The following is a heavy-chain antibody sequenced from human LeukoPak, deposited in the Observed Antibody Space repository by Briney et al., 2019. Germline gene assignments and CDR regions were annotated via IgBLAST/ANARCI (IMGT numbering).Heavy chain of an antibody. Sequence: PGRSLRLSCAASGFSFSTYGMHWVRQAPGKGLEWVALIWYDESNKYYADSVKGRFTISRDNSKNTLYLQLNALRPEDTAVYYCAKRDGRGWLYFDNWGQGTLVTVSS. J-gene: IGHJ4*02. V-gene: IGHV3-33*06. D-gene: IGHD6-19*01. CDR1: GFSFSTYG. CDR3: AKRDGRGWLYFDN. CDR2: IWYDESNK.